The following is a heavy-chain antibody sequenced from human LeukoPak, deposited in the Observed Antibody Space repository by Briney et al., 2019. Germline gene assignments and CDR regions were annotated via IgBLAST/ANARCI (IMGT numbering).Heavy chain of an antibody. CDR3: AKSGGVRFDP. CDR2: ISGRDGST. J-gene: IGHJ5*02. D-gene: IGHD3-3*01. V-gene: IGHV3-23*01. Sequence: GGSLRLSCAASGFTFSSYWMHWVRQAPGKGRVWVSAISGRDGSTYYADSVKGRFSISRDNSKNTVYLQMNSLRAEDTAIYYCAKSGGVRFDPWGQGTLVTVSS. CDR1: GFTFSSYW.